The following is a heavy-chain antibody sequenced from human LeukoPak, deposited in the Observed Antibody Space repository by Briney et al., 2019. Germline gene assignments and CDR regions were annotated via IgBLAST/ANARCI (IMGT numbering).Heavy chain of an antibody. CDR2: IQYSGTT. D-gene: IGHD1-1*01. CDR3: ARFVSASVGTYNYYYMEV. Sequence: SETLSLTCTVSGGSMGGYYWSWIRQPPGKVLEYIGYIQYSGTTNYNPSLESRLTISLDTSKNQFSLKLRSVTAADTAVYYRARFVSASVGTYNYYYMEVWGKRTTVTVS. J-gene: IGHJ6*03. CDR1: GGSMGGYY. V-gene: IGHV4-59*12.